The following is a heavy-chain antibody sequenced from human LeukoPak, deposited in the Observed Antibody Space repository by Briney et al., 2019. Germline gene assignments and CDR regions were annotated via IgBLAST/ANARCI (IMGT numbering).Heavy chain of an antibody. CDR1: GFTFSSYG. V-gene: IGHV3-30*18. Sequence: GRALRLSCAASGFTFSSYGMHWVGQAPGKGLEWVAVISYDGSNKYYADSVKGRFTISRDNSKNTLYLQMNSLRAEDTAVYYCAKDRRIAVAGHYYYGMDVWGQGTTVTVSS. D-gene: IGHD6-19*01. J-gene: IGHJ6*02. CDR2: ISYDGSNK. CDR3: AKDRRIAVAGHYYYGMDV.